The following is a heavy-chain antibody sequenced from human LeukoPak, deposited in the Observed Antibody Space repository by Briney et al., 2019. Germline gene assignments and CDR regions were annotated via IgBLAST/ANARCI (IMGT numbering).Heavy chain of an antibody. J-gene: IGHJ6*03. CDR3: ARGNKRGYSYGYRDSEYYYYYYMDV. CDR2: IYYSGST. Sequence: PSETLSLTCTVSGGPISSYYWSWIRQPPGKGLEWIGYIYYSGSTNYNPSLKSRVAISVDTSKNQFSLKLSSVTAADTAVYYCARGNKRGYSYGYRDSEYYYYYYMDVWGKGTTVTVSS. V-gene: IGHV4-59*01. CDR1: GGPISSYY. D-gene: IGHD5-18*01.